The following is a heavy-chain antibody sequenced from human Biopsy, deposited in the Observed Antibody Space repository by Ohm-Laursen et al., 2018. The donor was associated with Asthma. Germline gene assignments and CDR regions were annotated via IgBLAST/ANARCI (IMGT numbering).Heavy chain of an antibody. Sequence: GSSVKVSCKAPGGTFSNFAISWVRQAPGQGLEWLGGIMTVFGTTNYAQKFQGRVTITADESTSIAYMEVTSLRSEDKAIYYCARCQVGYSSGWSLLLKKIYYSGMDVWGQGTAVTVSS. D-gene: IGHD6-19*01. CDR2: IMTVFGTT. J-gene: IGHJ6*02. CDR3: ARCQVGYSSGWSLLLKKIYYSGMDV. CDR1: GGTFSNFA. V-gene: IGHV1-69*01.